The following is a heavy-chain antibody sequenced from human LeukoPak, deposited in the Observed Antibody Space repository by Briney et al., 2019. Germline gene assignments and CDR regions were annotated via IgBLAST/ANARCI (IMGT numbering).Heavy chain of an antibody. V-gene: IGHV4-31*02. CDR2: IYYSGST. CDR3: ARGYGSYINWFDP. D-gene: IGHD1-26*01. Sequence: NWVRQAPGKGLEWIGYIYYSGSTYYNPSLKSRVTISVDTSKNQFSLKLSSVTAADTAVYYCARGYGSYINWFDPWGQGTLVTVSS. J-gene: IGHJ5*02.